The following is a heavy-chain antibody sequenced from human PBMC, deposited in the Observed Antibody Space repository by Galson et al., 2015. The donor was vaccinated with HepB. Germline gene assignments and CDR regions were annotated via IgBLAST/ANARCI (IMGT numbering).Heavy chain of an antibody. CDR3: ARDRDPLSTIAGFDY. CDR1: GFTFSSYS. Sequence: SLRLSCAASGFTFSSYSMNWVRQAPGKGLEWVPYISSSSSTIYYADSVKGRFTISRDNAKNSLYLQMNSLRAEDTAVYYCARDRDPLSTIAGFDYWGQGPLVTVSS. V-gene: IGHV3-48*01. D-gene: IGHD6-13*01. CDR2: ISSSSSTI. J-gene: IGHJ4*02.